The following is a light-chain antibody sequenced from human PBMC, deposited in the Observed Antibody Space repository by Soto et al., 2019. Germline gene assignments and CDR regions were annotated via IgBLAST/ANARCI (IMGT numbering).Light chain of an antibody. CDR3: QQYGSPPMYT. CDR1: QSVTRRD. J-gene: IGKJ2*01. CDR2: AAS. V-gene: IGKV3-20*01. Sequence: EIVLTQSPGTLSLSPGERATLSCRASQSVTRRDLAWYQQKPGQAPRLLIYAASTRATGIPDRFSGSVSGTDFTLTISRLAPEHFAVYYCQQYGSPPMYTFGQGTKLEIK.